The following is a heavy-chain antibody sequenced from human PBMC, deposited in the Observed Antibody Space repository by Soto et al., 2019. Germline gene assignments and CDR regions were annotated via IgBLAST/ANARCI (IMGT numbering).Heavy chain of an antibody. CDR1: GFTFSSYS. CDR2: ISSSSSTI. J-gene: IGHJ3*02. V-gene: IGHV3-48*02. Sequence: GGSLRLSCAASGFTFSSYSMNWVRQAPGKGLEWVSYISSSSSTIYYADSVKGRFTISRDNAKNSLYLQMNSLRDEDTAVYYCARDGYNWNYDAFDIWGQGXMVTVSS. CDR3: ARDGYNWNYDAFDI. D-gene: IGHD1-7*01.